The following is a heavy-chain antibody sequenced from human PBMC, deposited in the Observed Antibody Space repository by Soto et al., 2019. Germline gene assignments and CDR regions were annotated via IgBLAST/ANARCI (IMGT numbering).Heavy chain of an antibody. D-gene: IGHD2-8*01. CDR1: GFPFSSYA. Sequence: PGGSLRLSCAASGFPFSSYAMHWVRQAPGKGLEWVAVISYDGSNKYYADSVKGRFTISRENSKNTLYVQMNSLRPQDTAVYCCARAPDIVLIRAYYYYGMDVWGQGTTVT. CDR2: ISYDGSNK. J-gene: IGHJ6*02. CDR3: ARAPDIVLIRAYYYYGMDV. V-gene: IGHV3-30-3*01.